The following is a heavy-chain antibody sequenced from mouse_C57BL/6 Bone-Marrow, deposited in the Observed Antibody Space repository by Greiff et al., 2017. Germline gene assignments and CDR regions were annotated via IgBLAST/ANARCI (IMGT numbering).Heavy chain of an antibody. J-gene: IGHJ2*01. CDR1: GYTFTSYG. CDR2: IYPRSGNT. Sequence: QVQLKESGAELARPGASVKLSCKASGYTFTSYGISWVKQRTGQGLEWIGEIYPRSGNTYYNEKFKGKATRTADNASSTAYMELRSLTSEYSAVYFGASYGSSYDYWGQGTTLTVAS. V-gene: IGHV1-81*01. D-gene: IGHD1-1*01. CDR3: ASYGSSYDY.